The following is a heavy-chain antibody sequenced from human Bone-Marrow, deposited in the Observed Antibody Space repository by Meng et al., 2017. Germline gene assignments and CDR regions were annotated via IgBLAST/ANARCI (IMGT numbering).Heavy chain of an antibody. CDR2: ISSDGSDT. D-gene: IGHD5-18*01. V-gene: IGHV3-74*01. J-gene: IGHJ4*02. Sequence: GGSLRLSCAASGFTFSRDWMHWVRQAPGEGLVWVSRISSDGSDTNYADFVKGRFTISRDNAKNTLYLQMNSLRAEDTAVYYCARDGIRWIQLWFNWGQGTLVTVSS. CDR1: GFTFSRDW. CDR3: ARDGIRWIQLWFN.